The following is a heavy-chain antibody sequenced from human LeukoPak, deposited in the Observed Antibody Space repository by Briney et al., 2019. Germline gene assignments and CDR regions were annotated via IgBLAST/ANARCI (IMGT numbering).Heavy chain of an antibody. CDR3: ARGGRGSAAVVAPRSFDI. CDR2: TYTGGNS. CDR1: GFTVSSTH. V-gene: IGHV3-53*01. D-gene: IGHD3-22*01. J-gene: IGHJ3*02. Sequence: SGGSLRLSCAASGFTVSSTHMVWVRQAPGKGLEWVSVTYTGGNSYYAGSVKGRFIISRDISKNTLYLQMNSLRAEDSALYYCARGGRGSAAVVAPRSFDIWGQGTMVTVSS.